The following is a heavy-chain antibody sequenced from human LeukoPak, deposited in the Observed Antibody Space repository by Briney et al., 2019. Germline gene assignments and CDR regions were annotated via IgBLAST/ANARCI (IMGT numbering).Heavy chain of an antibody. V-gene: IGHV1-2*02. CDR3: ARSPGLDTAVVNRP. CDR1: GYTFTGYY. J-gene: IGHJ5*02. CDR2: VNPNSGGT. Sequence: ASVKVSCKTSGYTFTGYYIHWVRQAPGQGLEWMGWVNPNSGGTNYAQNFQGRVTMTRDTSINTAYMELGRLRSDDTAVYYCARSPGLDTAVVNRPWGQGTLITVSS. D-gene: IGHD5-18*01.